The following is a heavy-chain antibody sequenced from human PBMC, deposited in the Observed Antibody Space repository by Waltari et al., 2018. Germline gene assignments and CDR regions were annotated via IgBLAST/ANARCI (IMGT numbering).Heavy chain of an antibody. V-gene: IGHV4-34*01. CDR3: ARATPATLDY. CDR2: INHSGST. CDR1: GGSFSGYY. D-gene: IGHD2-15*01. Sequence: QVQLQQWGAGLLKPSETLSLTCAVYGGSFSGYYWSWIRQPPGKGLVWIGEINHSGSTNYNPSLKSRVTISVDTSKNQFSLKLSSVTAADPAVYYCARATPATLDYWGQGTLVTVSS. J-gene: IGHJ4*02.